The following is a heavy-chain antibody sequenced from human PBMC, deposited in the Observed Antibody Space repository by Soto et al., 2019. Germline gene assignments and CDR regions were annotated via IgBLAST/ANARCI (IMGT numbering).Heavy chain of an antibody. CDR2: ISGSGGST. CDR1: GFTFSSYA. Sequence: GGSLRLSCAASGFTFSSYAMSWVHQAPGKGLEWVSAISGSGGSTYYADSVKGRFTISRDNSKNTLYLQMNSLRAEDTAVYYCAKLGYDYSNYLSNWFDPWGQGTLVTVSS. V-gene: IGHV3-23*01. D-gene: IGHD4-4*01. CDR3: AKLGYDYSNYLSNWFDP. J-gene: IGHJ5*02.